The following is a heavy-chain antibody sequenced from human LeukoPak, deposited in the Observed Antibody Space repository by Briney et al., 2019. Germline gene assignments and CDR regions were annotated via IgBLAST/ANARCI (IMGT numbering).Heavy chain of an antibody. CDR3: ARDAPRDCTNGICWVDY. J-gene: IGHJ4*02. Sequence: GASLKVSCKASGYSCTNYGFTWVRRAPGQALEWMGWINANNGNTKYAQRLQGRVTMTIDTSTNTAYMELRSLRSDDTAVYYCARDAPRDCTNGICWVDYWGQGTLVTVSS. CDR1: GYSCTNYG. CDR2: INANNGNT. V-gene: IGHV1-18*01. D-gene: IGHD2-8*01.